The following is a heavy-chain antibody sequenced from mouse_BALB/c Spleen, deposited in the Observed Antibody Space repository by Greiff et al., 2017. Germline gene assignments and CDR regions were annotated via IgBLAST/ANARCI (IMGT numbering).Heavy chain of an antibody. J-gene: IGHJ4*01. CDR1: GFTFSDYY. V-gene: IGHV5-4*02. D-gene: IGHD3-3*01. CDR3: ARDLGADY. Sequence: EVKLVESGGGLVKPGGSLKLSCAASGFTFSDYYMYWVRQTPEKRLEWVATISDGGSYTYYPDSVKGRFTISRDNAKNNLYLQMSSLKSEETAMYYCARDLGADYWGQGTSVTVSS. CDR2: ISDGGSYT.